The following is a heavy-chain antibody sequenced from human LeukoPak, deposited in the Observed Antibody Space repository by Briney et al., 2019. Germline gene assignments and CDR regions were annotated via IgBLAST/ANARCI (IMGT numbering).Heavy chain of an antibody. D-gene: IGHD3-22*01. V-gene: IGHV3-23*01. CDR1: GFTFSNYG. CDR3: AKDPAMIVVVAGSY. CDR2: ISGSGGST. Sequence: PGGSLRLSCAASGFTFSNYGMSWVRQAAGKGLEWVSAISGSGGSTYYADSVKGRFTISRDNSKNTLYLQMNSLRAEDTAVYYCAKDPAMIVVVAGSYWGQGTLVTVSS. J-gene: IGHJ4*02.